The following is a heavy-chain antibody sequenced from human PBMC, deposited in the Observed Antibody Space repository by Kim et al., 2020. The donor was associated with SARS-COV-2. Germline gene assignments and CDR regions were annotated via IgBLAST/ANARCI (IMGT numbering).Heavy chain of an antibody. V-gene: IGHV3-7*01. Sequence: KHYVESLKGRFTISRANSENSVYLQMHSLRAEDTAVYYCVKASGRRPEGYWGQGTLVTVSS. D-gene: IGHD3-10*01. CDR3: VKASGRRPEGY. CDR2: K. J-gene: IGHJ4*02.